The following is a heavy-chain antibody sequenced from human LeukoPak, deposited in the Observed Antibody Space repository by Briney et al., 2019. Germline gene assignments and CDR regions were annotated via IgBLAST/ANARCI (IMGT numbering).Heavy chain of an antibody. CDR2: ISHSGDT. D-gene: IGHD5-12*01. CDR3: ARGRLVVAPIDL. CDR1: GGSISSINW. Sequence: SETLSLTCAVSGGSISSINWCSWDRQSPGKGLEWIGEISHSGDTNYSPSLKSRVTISVDKSKNQFSLNLTSVTAADTAVYYCARGRLVVAPIDLWGRGTLVTVSS. J-gene: IGHJ2*01. V-gene: IGHV4-4*02.